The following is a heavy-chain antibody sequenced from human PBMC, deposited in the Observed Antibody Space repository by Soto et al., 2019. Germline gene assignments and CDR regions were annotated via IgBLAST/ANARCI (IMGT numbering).Heavy chain of an antibody. CDR2: IYYSGST. V-gene: IGHV4-30-4*01. J-gene: IGHJ4*02. D-gene: IGHD5-12*01. Sequence: QVQLQESGPGLVKPSQTLSLTCTVSGGSISSGDYYWSWIHQPPGKGLEWIGYIYYSGSTYYNTSLKSRVTISVDTSKNQFSLKLSSVTAADTAVYYCARWNSGYDYTYFDYWGQGTLVTVSS. CDR3: ARWNSGYDYTYFDY. CDR1: GGSISSGDYY.